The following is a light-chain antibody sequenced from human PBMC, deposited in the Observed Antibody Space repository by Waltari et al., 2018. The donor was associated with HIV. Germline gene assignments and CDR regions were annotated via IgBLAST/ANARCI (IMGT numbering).Light chain of an antibody. V-gene: IGLV1-44*01. Sequence: QSVLTQPPSASGTPGPRVTISCSGSSSNIGSYTVNWYQQLPGTAPKLLIYSNNQPPSGVPDRFSGSKSGTSASLAISGLQSEDEADYYCAAWDDSLNGVVFGGGTKLTVL. J-gene: IGLJ2*01. CDR1: SSNIGSYT. CDR2: SNN. CDR3: AAWDDSLNGVV.